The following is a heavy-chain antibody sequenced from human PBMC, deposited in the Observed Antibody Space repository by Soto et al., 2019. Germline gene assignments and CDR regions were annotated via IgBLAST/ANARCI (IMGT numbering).Heavy chain of an antibody. V-gene: IGHV4-39*01. CDR3: ARTITMVHYMDV. CDR2: IYYSGST. CDR1: GGSISSSSYY. D-gene: IGHD3-10*01. Sequence: SESLSLTCTVSGGSISSSSYYWGWIRQPPGKGLGWIGSIYYSGSTYYNPSLKSRVTISVDTSKNQFSLKLSSVTAADTAVYYCARTITMVHYMDVWGKGTTVNVSS. J-gene: IGHJ6*03.